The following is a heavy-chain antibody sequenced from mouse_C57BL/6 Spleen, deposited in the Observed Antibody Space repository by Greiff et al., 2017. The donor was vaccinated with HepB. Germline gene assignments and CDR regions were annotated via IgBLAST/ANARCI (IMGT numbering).Heavy chain of an antibody. J-gene: IGHJ1*03. CDR3: ASLITTGLDFDV. V-gene: IGHV1-69*01. CDR2: IDPSDSYT. CDR1: GYTFTSYW. Sequence: QVQLQQPGAELVMPGASVKLSCKASGYTFTSYWMHWVKQRPGQGLEWIGEIDPSDSYTNYNQKFKGKSTLTVDKSSSTAYMQLSSLTSEDSAVYYCASLITTGLDFDVWGTGTTVTVSS. D-gene: IGHD1-1*01.